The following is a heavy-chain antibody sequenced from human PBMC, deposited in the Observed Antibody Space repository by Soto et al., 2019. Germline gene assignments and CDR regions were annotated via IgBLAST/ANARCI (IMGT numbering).Heavy chain of an antibody. CDR1: GFTFSSYG. J-gene: IGHJ4*02. D-gene: IGHD6-19*01. CDR2: ISYDGSNK. V-gene: IGHV3-30*18. Sequence: GGSLRLSCAASGFTFSSYGMHWVRQAPGKGLEWVAVISYDGSNKYYADSVKGRFTISRDNSKNTLYLQMNSLRAEDTAVYYCAKGYSSGWYESFDYWGQGTLVTVSS. CDR3: AKGYSSGWYESFDY.